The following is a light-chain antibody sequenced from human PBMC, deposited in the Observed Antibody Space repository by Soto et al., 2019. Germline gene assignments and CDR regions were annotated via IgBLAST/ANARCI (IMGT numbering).Light chain of an antibody. CDR3: ASWDDSLSGFVV. CDR1: SSNIGSNY. J-gene: IGLJ2*01. Sequence: QSVLTEPPSASGTPGQRVTISCSGSSSNIGSNYVFWYQQLPGTAPKVLMYRNSQRPSGVPDRFSGSKSGTSASLAISGLRSEDEADYYCASWDDSLSGFVVFGGGTKLNVL. V-gene: IGLV1-47*01. CDR2: RNS.